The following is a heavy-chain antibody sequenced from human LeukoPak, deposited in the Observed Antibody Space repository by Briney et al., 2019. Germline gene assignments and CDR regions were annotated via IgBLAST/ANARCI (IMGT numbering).Heavy chain of an antibody. CDR1: GFTFSSYS. V-gene: IGHV3-21*01. CDR2: ISTGGSYK. CDR3: ARDKGGYNYEYYFDS. Sequence: GGSLRLSCAASGFTFSSYSMNWVRQAPGKGLEWVASISTGGSYKYYADLVMGRFTISRDNAENSLYLQMNSLRAEDTAVYFCARDKGGYNYEYYFDSWGHGALVTVSS. D-gene: IGHD5-18*01. J-gene: IGHJ4*01.